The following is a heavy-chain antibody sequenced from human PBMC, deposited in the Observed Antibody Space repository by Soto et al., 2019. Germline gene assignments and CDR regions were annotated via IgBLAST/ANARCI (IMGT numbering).Heavy chain of an antibody. CDR3: AREWLLSFDYFDY. Sequence: QVQLVQSGAEVKKPRASVKVSCKASGYTFTSYAMHWVRQAPGQRLEWMGWINAGNGNTKYSQKFQGRVTITRDTSASTAYMELSSLRSEDTAVYYCAREWLLSFDYFDYWGQGTLVTVSS. CDR2: INAGNGNT. V-gene: IGHV1-3*01. D-gene: IGHD3-22*01. CDR1: GYTFTSYA. J-gene: IGHJ4*02.